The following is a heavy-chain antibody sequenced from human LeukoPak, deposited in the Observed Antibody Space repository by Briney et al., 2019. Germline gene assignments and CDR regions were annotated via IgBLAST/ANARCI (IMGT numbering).Heavy chain of an antibody. CDR1: GYTFTDYY. CDR3: ARDGVAGRSDAFDL. CDR2: IGPKSADT. V-gene: IGHV1-2*02. Sequence: WASVKVSCKASGYTFTDYYIHWVRQAPGQGLEWMTYIGPKSADTHYAQKFQGRVTMTLDTSISTASMELKWLTADDTAVYYCARDGVAGRSDAFDLWGQGTMVTVSS. J-gene: IGHJ3*01. D-gene: IGHD6-19*01.